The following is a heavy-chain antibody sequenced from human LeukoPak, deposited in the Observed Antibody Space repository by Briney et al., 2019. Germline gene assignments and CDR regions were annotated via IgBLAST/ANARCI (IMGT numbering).Heavy chain of an antibody. V-gene: IGHV3-23*01. CDR3: AKTMVRGWYYFDY. CDR1: GFTFSSYA. Sequence: GGSLRLSCAASGFTFSSYAMNWVRQAPGKGLEWVSAVSDSGAGTYHADSVKGRFTISRDKSKNTLYLQMNSLRAEDTAVYYCAKTMVRGWYYFDYWGQGTLVTVSS. CDR2: VSDSGAGT. J-gene: IGHJ4*02. D-gene: IGHD3-10*01.